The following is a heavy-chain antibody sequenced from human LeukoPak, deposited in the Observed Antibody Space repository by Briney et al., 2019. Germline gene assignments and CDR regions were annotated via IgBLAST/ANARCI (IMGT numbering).Heavy chain of an antibody. D-gene: IGHD2/OR15-2a*01. J-gene: IGHJ4*02. CDR1: GFTFSSYG. CDR2: IWYDGSNK. CDR3: AGVSTATVYYFDY. V-gene: IGHV3-33*01. Sequence: PGRSLRLSCAASGFTFSSYGMHWVRQAPGKGLEWVAVIWYDGSNKYYADSVKGRFTISRDNSKNTLYLQMNSLRAEDTAVYYCAGVSTATVYYFDYWGQGTLVTVSS.